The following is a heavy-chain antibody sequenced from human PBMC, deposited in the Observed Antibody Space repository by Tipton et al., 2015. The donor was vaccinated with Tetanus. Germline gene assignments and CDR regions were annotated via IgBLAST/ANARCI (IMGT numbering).Heavy chain of an antibody. CDR3: ARDPPTFWSGYSPNWFDP. D-gene: IGHD3-3*01. V-gene: IGHV3-7*01. Sequence: SLRLSCAASGFTFSSYWMSWVRQAPGKGLEWVANIKQDGSEKYYVDSVKGRFTISRDNAKNSLYLQMNSLRAEDTAVYYCARDPPTFWSGYSPNWFDPWGQGTLVTVSS. J-gene: IGHJ5*02. CDR2: IKQDGSEK. CDR1: GFTFSSYW.